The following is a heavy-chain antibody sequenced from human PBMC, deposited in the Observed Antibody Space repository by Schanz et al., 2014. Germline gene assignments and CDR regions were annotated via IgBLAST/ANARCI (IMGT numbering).Heavy chain of an antibody. D-gene: IGHD5-12*01. CDR1: EFTFSTDA. CDR2: ISASGGDT. Sequence: EVQLLESGGGLVQPGGSLRLSCAASEFTFSTDAMSWVRQAPGKGLEWLSVISASGGDTYYADSVKGRFTISRDNSKNTLYLQMNSLRAEDTAVYYCARKVVATIGGYYDNWGQGTLVIVSS. J-gene: IGHJ4*02. CDR3: ARKVVATIGGYYDN. V-gene: IGHV3-23*01.